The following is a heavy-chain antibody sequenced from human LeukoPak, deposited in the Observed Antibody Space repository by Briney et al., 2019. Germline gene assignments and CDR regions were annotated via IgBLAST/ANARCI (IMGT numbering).Heavy chain of an antibody. J-gene: IGHJ3*02. Sequence: GGSLRLSCAASGFTFSSYAMHWVRQAPGKGLEWVAVISYDGSNKYYADSVKGRFTISRDNSKNTLYLQMNSLRAEDTAVYYCARGPDDSSGYYTSFVAFDIWGQGTMVTVSS. D-gene: IGHD3-22*01. CDR1: GFTFSSYA. CDR3: ARGPDDSSGYYTSFVAFDI. V-gene: IGHV3-30-3*01. CDR2: ISYDGSNK.